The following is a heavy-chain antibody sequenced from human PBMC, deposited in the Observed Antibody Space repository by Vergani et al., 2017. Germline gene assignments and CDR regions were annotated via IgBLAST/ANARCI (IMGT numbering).Heavy chain of an antibody. D-gene: IGHD3-3*01. J-gene: IGHJ3*02. V-gene: IGHV3-9*01. Sequence: EVQVVESGGGLVQPGGSLRLSCAASGITFWKFGMHWVRQGPGKGLEWVSGISWNSGAVDYADSVRGRFTISRDNAKNSLFLEMNSLRFEDTARYYCARDGHYSVLSGYDIGGGFDIWGQGTMVTVSS. CDR2: ISWNSGAV. CDR3: ARDGHYSVLSGYDIGGGFDI. CDR1: GITFWKFG.